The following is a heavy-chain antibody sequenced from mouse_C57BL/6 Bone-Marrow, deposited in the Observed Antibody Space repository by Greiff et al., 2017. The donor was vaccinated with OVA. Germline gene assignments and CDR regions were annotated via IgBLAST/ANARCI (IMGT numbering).Heavy chain of an antibody. J-gene: IGHJ4*01. CDR2: IDPENGDT. D-gene: IGHD2-4*01. CDR3: TRYDYDGGAMDY. V-gene: IGHV14-4*01. CDR1: GFNIKDDY. Sequence: EVKLVESGAELVRPGASVKLSCTASGFNIKDDYMHWVKQRPEQGLEWIGWIDPENGDTEYASKFQGKATITADTSSNTAYLQLSSLTSEDTAVYYCTRYDYDGGAMDYWGQGTSVTVSS.